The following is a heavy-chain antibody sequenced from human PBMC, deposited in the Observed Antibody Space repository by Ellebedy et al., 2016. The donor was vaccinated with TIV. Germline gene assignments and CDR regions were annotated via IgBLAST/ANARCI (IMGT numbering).Heavy chain of an antibody. CDR1: GFTFRSHA. D-gene: IGHD2-2*02. CDR3: ERGRSGTYIHTAFDY. V-gene: IGHV3-23*01. CDR2: FGVSGDST. J-gene: IGHJ4*02. Sequence: PGGSLRLSCAASGFTFRSHAMSWVRQAPGKGLEWVSGFGVSGDSTYYEDSVKGRFTISRDNSKNTLYLQMNSLRVEDTAIYYCERGRSGTYIHTAFDYWGQGILVIVSS.